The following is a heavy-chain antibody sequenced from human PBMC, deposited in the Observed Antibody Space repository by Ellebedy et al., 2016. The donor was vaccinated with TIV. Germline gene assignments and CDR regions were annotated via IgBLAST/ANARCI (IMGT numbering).Heavy chain of an antibody. J-gene: IGHJ5*02. D-gene: IGHD3-3*01. CDR3: VGFGVFNL. CDR1: GFTFSNYN. Sequence: GESLKISCVASGFTFSNYNMNWVRQSPGKGLEWVSSIRSTGSDKYYADSVKGRFTISRENAKNALFLQMDGLRVDDSAVYYCVGFGVFNLWGQGAPVTVSS. V-gene: IGHV3-21*01. CDR2: IRSTGSDK.